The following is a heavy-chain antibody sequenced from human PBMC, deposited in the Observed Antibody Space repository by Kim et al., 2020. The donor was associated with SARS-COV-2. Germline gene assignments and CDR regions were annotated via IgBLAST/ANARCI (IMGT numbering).Heavy chain of an antibody. CDR3: AKDTGIRFLEWLLSGDAFDI. CDR2: ISGSGGST. D-gene: IGHD3-3*01. V-gene: IGHV3-23*01. CDR1: GFTFSSYA. J-gene: IGHJ3*02. Sequence: GGSLRLSCAASGFTFSSYAMSWVRQAPGKGLEWVSAISGSGGSTYYADSVKGRFTISRDNSKNTLYLQMNSLRAEDTAVYYCAKDTGIRFLEWLLSGDAFDIWGQGTMVTVSS.